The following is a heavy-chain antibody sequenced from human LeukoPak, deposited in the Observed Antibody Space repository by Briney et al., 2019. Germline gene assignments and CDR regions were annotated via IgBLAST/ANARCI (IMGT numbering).Heavy chain of an antibody. CDR1: GFTFSSYS. D-gene: IGHD2-21*01. J-gene: IGHJ4*02. Sequence: GRSLRLSCAASGFTFSSYSMNWVRQAPGEGLEWVSGITGSGGTTYYADSVKGRATISRDHSKNTLYLQMNSLRAEDTAIYYCARDLRVISFDNWGQGTLVSVSS. CDR3: ARDLRVISFDN. CDR2: ITGSGGTT. V-gene: IGHV3-23*01.